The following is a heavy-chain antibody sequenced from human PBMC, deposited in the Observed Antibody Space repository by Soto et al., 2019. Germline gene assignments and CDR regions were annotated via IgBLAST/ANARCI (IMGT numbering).Heavy chain of an antibody. J-gene: IGHJ2*01. D-gene: IGHD6-13*01. CDR2: ISSISSTI. CDR1: GFTFSSYS. CDR3: ASYIAAAGTSDWYFDL. V-gene: IGHV3-48*01. Sequence: GGSLRLSCAASGFTFSSYSMNWVRQAPGKGLEWVSYISSISSTIYYADSVKGRFTISRDNAKNSLYLQMNSLRAEDTAVYYCASYIAAAGTSDWYFDLWGRGTLVTVSS.